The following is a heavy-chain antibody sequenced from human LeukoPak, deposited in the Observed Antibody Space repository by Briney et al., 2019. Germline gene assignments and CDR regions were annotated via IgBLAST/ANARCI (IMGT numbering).Heavy chain of an antibody. V-gene: IGHV4-34*01. CDR2: INHSGST. J-gene: IGHJ4*02. CDR1: GGSFSGYY. D-gene: IGHD6-13*01. Sequence: PSETLSLTCAVYGGSFSGYYWSWIRQPPGKGLEWIGEINHSGSTNYNPSLKSRVTISVDTSKNQFSLKLSSVTAADTAVYYCARDPREQQLGTSSDYWGQGTLVTVSS. CDR3: ARDPREQQLGTSSDY.